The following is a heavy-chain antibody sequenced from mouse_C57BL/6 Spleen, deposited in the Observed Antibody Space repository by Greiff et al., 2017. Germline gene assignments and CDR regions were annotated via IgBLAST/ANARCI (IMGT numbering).Heavy chain of an antibody. CDR3: ARTALSGYYAMDY. CDR1: GYTFTSYW. Sequence: VQLQQPGAELVKPGASVKLSCKASGYTFTSYWMHWVKQRPGQGLEWIGMIHPNSGSTNYNEKFKSKATLTVDKSSSTAYMQLSSLTSEDSAVYYCARTALSGYYAMDYWGQGTSVTVSS. D-gene: IGHD1-2*01. V-gene: IGHV1-64*01. J-gene: IGHJ4*01. CDR2: IHPNSGST.